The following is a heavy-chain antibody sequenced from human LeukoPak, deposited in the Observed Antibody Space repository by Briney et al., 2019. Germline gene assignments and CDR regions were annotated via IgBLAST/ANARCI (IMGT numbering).Heavy chain of an antibody. Sequence: GGSLRLSCAASGFTFSSYAMSWVRQAPGKGLEWVSAISGSGGSTYYADSVKGRFTISRDNSKNSLYLQMNNLRAEDTAVYYCAKVSLGGGSYIAFDIWGQGTMVTVSS. CDR2: ISGSGGST. CDR3: AKVSLGGGSYIAFDI. D-gene: IGHD1-26*01. CDR1: GFTFSSYA. V-gene: IGHV3-23*01. J-gene: IGHJ3*02.